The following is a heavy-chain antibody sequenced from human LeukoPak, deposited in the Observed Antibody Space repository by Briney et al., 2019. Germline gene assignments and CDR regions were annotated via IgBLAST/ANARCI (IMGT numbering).Heavy chain of an antibody. Sequence: GGSLRLACAASGFTFNRYAMSWVRQAPGKGLEWVSAISGSGGSTYYADSVKGRFTISRDNSKNTLYLQMNSLRAEDTAVYYCAKAVYQVLITSPADYWGQGTLVTVSP. D-gene: IGHD2-2*01. V-gene: IGHV3-23*01. CDR1: GFTFNRYA. CDR3: AKAVYQVLITSPADY. J-gene: IGHJ4*02. CDR2: ISGSGGST.